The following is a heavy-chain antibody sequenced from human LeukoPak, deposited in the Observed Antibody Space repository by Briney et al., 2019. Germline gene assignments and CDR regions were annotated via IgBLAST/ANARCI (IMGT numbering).Heavy chain of an antibody. Sequence: PGRTLRLSCAASGFTFSSYWMHWVRNAPGKGMVWVSRINSDGSSTSYADSVKGRFTISTDNAKNTLYLQMHSVRAEDTDVYYCASTRWFGELVPYYYYGMDVWGQGTTVTVSS. CDR2: INSDGSST. J-gene: IGHJ6*02. CDR3: ASTRWFGELVPYYYYGMDV. D-gene: IGHD3-10*01. CDR1: GFTFSSYW. V-gene: IGHV3-74*01.